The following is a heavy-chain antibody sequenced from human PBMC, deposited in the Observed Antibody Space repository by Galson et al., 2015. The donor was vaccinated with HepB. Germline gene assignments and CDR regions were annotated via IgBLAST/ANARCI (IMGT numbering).Heavy chain of an antibody. CDR2: IKQDGSEK. J-gene: IGHJ6*02. CDR3: AKAGTRVRQYGGMDV. D-gene: IGHD3-10*01. CDR1: GFTFSSYW. Sequence: SLRLSCAASGFTFSSYWMSWVRQAPGKGLEWVANIKQDGSEKYYVDSVKGRFTISRDNSKNTLYLQMNSLRAEDTAVYYCAKAGTRVRQYGGMDVWGQGTTVTVSS. V-gene: IGHV3-7*03.